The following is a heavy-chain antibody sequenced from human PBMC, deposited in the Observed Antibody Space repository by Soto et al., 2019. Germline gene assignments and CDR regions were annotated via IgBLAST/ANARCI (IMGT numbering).Heavy chain of an antibody. CDR1: GFTVSSNY. V-gene: IGHV3-53*02. Sequence: EVQLVETGGGLIQPGGSLRLSCAASGFTVSSNYMSWVRQAPGKGLEWVSVIYSGGSTYYADSVKGRFTISSDNSKNTLYLQMNSLRAEDTAVYYCAREARYSSSWEGNYWGQGTRVTVSS. D-gene: IGHD6-13*01. CDR3: AREARYSSSWEGNY. CDR2: IYSGGST. J-gene: IGHJ4*02.